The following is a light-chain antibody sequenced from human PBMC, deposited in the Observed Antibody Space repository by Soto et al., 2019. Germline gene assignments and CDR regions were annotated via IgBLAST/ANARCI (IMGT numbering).Light chain of an antibody. J-gene: IGKJ5*01. Sequence: IVFTHSSATLSFSPVERATLSCDASQSVSSSYLAWYQQKPGLAPRLHIDDASSRATGIPDRFSGSGSGTDFTLTISRLEPEDFAVYYCQQYGSSPLTFGQGTRLEIK. CDR2: DAS. CDR1: QSVSSSY. V-gene: IGKV3D-20*01. CDR3: QQYGSSPLT.